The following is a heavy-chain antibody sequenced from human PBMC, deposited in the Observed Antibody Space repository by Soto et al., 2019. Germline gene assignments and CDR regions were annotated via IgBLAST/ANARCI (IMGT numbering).Heavy chain of an antibody. Sequence: ASVKVSCKASGFTFTSSAVQWVRQARGQRLEWIGWIVVGSGNTNYAQKFQERVTITRDMSTSTAYMELSSLRSEDTAVYYCAADASYDFWSGYYRGGMDAGGQGTTVTVSS. CDR2: IVVGSGNT. J-gene: IGHJ6*02. CDR1: GFTFTSSA. D-gene: IGHD3-3*01. V-gene: IGHV1-58*01. CDR3: AADASYDFWSGYYRGGMDA.